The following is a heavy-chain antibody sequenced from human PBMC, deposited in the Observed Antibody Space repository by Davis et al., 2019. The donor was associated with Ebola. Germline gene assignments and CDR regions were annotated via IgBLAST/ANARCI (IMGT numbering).Heavy chain of an antibody. CDR3: ARGGETVTGTASHGMDV. CDR2: VYLGGNA. CDR1: GFNVSTKY. J-gene: IGHJ6*02. V-gene: IGHV3-53*01. D-gene: IGHD4-11*01. Sequence: GESLKISCVASGFNVSTKYMNWVRQAPGKGLEWVSVVYLGGNAQYADSVKGRFTISRDNSKNTLYLQMNSLTAEDTAVYYCARGGETVTGTASHGMDVWGQGTTVTVSS.